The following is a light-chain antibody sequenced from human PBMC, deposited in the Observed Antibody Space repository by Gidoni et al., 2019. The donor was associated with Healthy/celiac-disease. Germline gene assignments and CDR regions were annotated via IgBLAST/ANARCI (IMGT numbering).Light chain of an antibody. V-gene: IGKV2-28*01. CDR2: LGS. CDR3: MQALQTPIT. CDR1: QSLLHSNGYNY. J-gene: IGKJ5*01. Sequence: DIVMTQSPLSLHVTPGDPASISCRSSQSLLHSNGYNYLDWYLQKPGQSPQLLIYLGSNRASGVTDRFSGSGSGTDFTLKISRVEAEDVGVYYCMQALQTPITFGQXTRLEIK.